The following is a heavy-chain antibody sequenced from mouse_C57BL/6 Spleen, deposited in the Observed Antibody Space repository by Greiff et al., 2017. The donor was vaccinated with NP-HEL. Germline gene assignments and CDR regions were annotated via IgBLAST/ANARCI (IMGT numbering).Heavy chain of an antibody. V-gene: IGHV1-72*01. Sequence: QVQLQQPGAELVKPGASVKLSCKASGYTFTSYWMHWVKQRPGRGLEWIGRIDTNRGGTKYNEKFKSKATLTVDKPSSTAYRQLSSLTSEDSAVYYCARSSYDGYYDWYFDVWGTGTTVTVSS. CDR2: IDTNRGGT. CDR3: ARSSYDGYYDWYFDV. D-gene: IGHD2-3*01. CDR1: GYTFTSYW. J-gene: IGHJ1*03.